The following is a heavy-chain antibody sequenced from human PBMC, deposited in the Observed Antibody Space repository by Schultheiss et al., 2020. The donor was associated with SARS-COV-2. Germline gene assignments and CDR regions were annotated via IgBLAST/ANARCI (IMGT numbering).Heavy chain of an antibody. CDR3: AGRYCSGGSCYFDY. D-gene: IGHD2-15*01. J-gene: IGHJ4*02. CDR2: ISSSSSFI. V-gene: IGHV3-21*01. CDR1: GFTFSSYA. Sequence: GESLKISCAASGFTFSSYAMSWIRQPPGKGLEWVSSISSSSSFIYYADSVKGRFTISRDNAKNSLYLQMNSLRAEDTAVYYCAGRYCSGGSCYFDYWGQGTLVTVSS.